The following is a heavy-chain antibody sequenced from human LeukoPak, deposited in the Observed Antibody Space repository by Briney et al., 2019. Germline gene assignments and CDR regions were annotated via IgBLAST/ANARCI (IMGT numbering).Heavy chain of an antibody. CDR1: GGSISSYY. J-gene: IGHJ4*02. V-gene: IGHV4-59*01. D-gene: IGHD2-2*01. CDR2: IYYSGST. CDR3: ARCSSTSCYWFPYFDY. Sequence: PSETLSLTCTVSGGSISSYYWSWIRQPPGEGLEWIGYIYYSGSTNYNPSLKSRVTISVDTSKNQFSLKLSSVTAADTAVYYCARCSSTSCYWFPYFDYWGQGTLVTVSS.